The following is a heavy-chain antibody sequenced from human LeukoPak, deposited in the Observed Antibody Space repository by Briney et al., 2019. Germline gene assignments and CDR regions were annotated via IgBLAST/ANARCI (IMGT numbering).Heavy chain of an antibody. CDR3: ARGIAAAGDFDY. D-gene: IGHD6-13*01. Sequence: GGSLRLSCAASGFTFKRYHMSWVRQAPGKGLEWVANINQDGSETYYVDSLKGRFTISRDNAKNSLYLQMNSLRAEDTAVYYCARGIAAAGDFDYWGQGTLVTVSS. CDR2: INQDGSET. J-gene: IGHJ4*02. V-gene: IGHV3-7*01. CDR1: GFTFKRYH.